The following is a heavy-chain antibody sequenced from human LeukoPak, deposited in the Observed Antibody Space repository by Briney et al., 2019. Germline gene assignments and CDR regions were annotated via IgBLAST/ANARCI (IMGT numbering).Heavy chain of an antibody. V-gene: IGHV5-10-1*01. Sequence: GESLKISCKGSGYSFTSYWISWVRQMPGKGLEWMGRIDPSDSYTNYSPSFQGHVTISADKSISTAYLQWSSLKASDTAMYYCTRHPDYYYGMDVWGQGTTVTVSS. CDR3: TRHPDYYYGMDV. CDR1: GYSFTSYW. J-gene: IGHJ6*02. CDR2: IDPSDSYT.